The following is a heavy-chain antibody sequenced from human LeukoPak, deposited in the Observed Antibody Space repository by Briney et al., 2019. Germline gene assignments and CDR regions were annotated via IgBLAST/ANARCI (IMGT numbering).Heavy chain of an antibody. CDR3: AKDRRDEYSSSVGMDV. CDR2: ISGDGGST. D-gene: IGHD6-13*01. V-gene: IGHV3-43*02. J-gene: IGHJ6*02. Sequence: PGGSLRLSCAASGFTFDDYAMHWVRQAPGKGLEWVSLISGDGGSTYYADSVKGRFTISRDNSKNSLYLQMNSLRTEDTALYYCAKDRRDEYSSSVGMDVWGQGTTVTVPS. CDR1: GFTFDDYA.